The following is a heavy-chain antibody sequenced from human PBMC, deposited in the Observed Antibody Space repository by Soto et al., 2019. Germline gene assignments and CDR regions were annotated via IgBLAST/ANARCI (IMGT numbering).Heavy chain of an antibody. Sequence: LGESLKISCKGSGYSFTSNWISWVRQVPGKGLEWMGKIDPSDSYIEYGPSFQGHVTISADKAITTAYLQWSSLKASDSALYYCARHRNWGRGINWFDTWGQGTLVTVSS. D-gene: IGHD7-27*01. CDR2: IDPSDSYI. J-gene: IGHJ5*02. CDR1: GYSFTSNW. CDR3: ARHRNWGRGINWFDT. V-gene: IGHV5-10-1*01.